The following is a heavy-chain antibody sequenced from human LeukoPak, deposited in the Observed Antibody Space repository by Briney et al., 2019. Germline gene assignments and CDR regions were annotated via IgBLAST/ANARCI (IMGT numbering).Heavy chain of an antibody. Sequence: PGGSLRLSCAASGFTISSYAMSWVRQAPGQGLEWVSAISGSGGSTYYADSVKGRFTISRDNSKNTLYLQMNSLRAEDTAVYYCAKDSGFAIAAVPIDYWGQGTLVTVSS. D-gene: IGHD6-13*01. V-gene: IGHV3-23*01. CDR1: GFTISSYA. CDR2: ISGSGGST. J-gene: IGHJ4*02. CDR3: AKDSGFAIAAVPIDY.